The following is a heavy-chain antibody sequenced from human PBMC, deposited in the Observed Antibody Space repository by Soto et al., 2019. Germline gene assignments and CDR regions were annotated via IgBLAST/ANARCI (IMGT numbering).Heavy chain of an antibody. V-gene: IGHV3-53*01. CDR3: ARAGSRTSLYFFDY. Sequence: GGSLRLSCAASGFTVSSNYLSWVRQAPGKGLEWVSVIYSGGSTYYADSVKGRFTISRDNSKSTLYLQMNSRRAVDSGVYYSARAGSRTSLYFFDYWGQGTLVTVSS. CDR1: GFTVSSNY. D-gene: IGHD2-2*01. CDR2: IYSGGST. J-gene: IGHJ4*02.